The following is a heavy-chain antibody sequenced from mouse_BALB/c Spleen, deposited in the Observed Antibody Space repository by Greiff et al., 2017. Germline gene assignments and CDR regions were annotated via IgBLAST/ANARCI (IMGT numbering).Heavy chain of an antibody. Sequence: VKLVESGPGLVAPSQILSITCTVSGFSLTGYGVNWVRQPPGKGLEWLGMIWGDGSTDYNSALKSRLSISKDNSKSQVFLKMNSLQTDDTARYYCAREMVYYDYDDYAMDYWGQGTSVTVSS. V-gene: IGHV2-6-7*01. J-gene: IGHJ4*01. D-gene: IGHD2-4*01. CDR1: GFSLTGYG. CDR3: AREMVYYDYDDYAMDY. CDR2: IWGDGST.